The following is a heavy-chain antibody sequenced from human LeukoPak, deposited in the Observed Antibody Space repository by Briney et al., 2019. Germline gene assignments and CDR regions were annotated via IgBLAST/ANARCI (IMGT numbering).Heavy chain of an antibody. CDR1: GFTFGDYL. D-gene: IGHD6-19*01. V-gene: IGHV3-49*03. CDR2: ISGGTT. CDR3: SRGSGWLSVY. J-gene: IGHJ4*02. Sequence: PGGSLRLSCTASGFTFGDYLMSWFRQAPGKGLEWIGFISGGTTEYAASEKGRFTISRDDSTSIAYPQMNSLTTEDTAVYYCSRGSGWLSVYWGQGTLVTVSS.